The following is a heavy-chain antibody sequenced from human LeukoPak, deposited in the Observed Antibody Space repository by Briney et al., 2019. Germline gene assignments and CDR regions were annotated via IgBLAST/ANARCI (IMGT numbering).Heavy chain of an antibody. CDR3: AKVQRFHYYYGMDV. V-gene: IGHV3-23*01. Sequence: GGSLRLSCAASGFTFSSYNMNWVRQAPGKGLEWVSGITGSGGSTNYADSVKGRFTISRDNSKNTLFLQMNTLRAEDTAVYYCAKVQRFHYYYGMDVWGQGTTVTVSS. CDR1: GFTFSSYN. D-gene: IGHD2/OR15-2a*01. CDR2: ITGSGGST. J-gene: IGHJ6*02.